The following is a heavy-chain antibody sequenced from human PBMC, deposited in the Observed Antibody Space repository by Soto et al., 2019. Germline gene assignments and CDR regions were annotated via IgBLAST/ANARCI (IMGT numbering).Heavy chain of an antibody. CDR2: IYPGASDT. D-gene: IGHD3-16*02. CDR1: GYSFTSYW. J-gene: IGHJ5*02. Sequence: GESLKISCNGSGYSFTSYWIGWVRQMPGKGLEWMGIIYPGASDTRYSPSFQGPVTISADKSISSAYLQWSSLKAPDTDMYYCARIPRDYVWGSYRPGTKFDPWGQGTLVTVSS. V-gene: IGHV5-51*01. CDR3: ARIPRDYVWGSYRPGTKFDP.